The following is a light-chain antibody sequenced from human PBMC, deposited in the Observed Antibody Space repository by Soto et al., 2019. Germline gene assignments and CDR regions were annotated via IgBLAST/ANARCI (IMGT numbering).Light chain of an antibody. CDR2: VAS. V-gene: IGKV3-15*01. CDR3: QQYNVWPLT. Sequence: EIVMTQSPATLSVSPGERATLSCRASQSVSSNLAWYQQKPGQTPKLLIYVASTRATGIPARFSGSGSGPEFTLTISSLQSEDCAVYYCQQYNVWPLTFGGGTKVEFK. J-gene: IGKJ4*01. CDR1: QSVSSN.